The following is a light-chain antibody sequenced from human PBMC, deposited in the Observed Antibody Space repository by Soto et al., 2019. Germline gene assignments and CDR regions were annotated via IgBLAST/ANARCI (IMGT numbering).Light chain of an antibody. V-gene: IGLV2-8*01. Sequence: QSALTQPPSASGSPGQSVTISCTGTSSDVGGYNYVSWYQQYPGKAPKLMIYEVNKRPSGVPDRFSGSKSGNTASLTVSGLQAEDEGDYYCSSYAGSKSLLFGGGTKLTVL. CDR1: SSDVGGYNY. CDR2: EVN. J-gene: IGLJ3*02. CDR3: SSYAGSKSLL.